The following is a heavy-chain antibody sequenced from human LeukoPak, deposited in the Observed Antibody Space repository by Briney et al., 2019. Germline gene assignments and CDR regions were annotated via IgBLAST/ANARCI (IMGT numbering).Heavy chain of an antibody. D-gene: IGHD2-2*01. V-gene: IGHV1-24*01. J-gene: IGHJ6*02. CDR1: GDSLTDLS. CDR3: ATGASTAMRGLDV. CDR2: SDLEDGET. Sequence: ASVKVSCKVSGDSLTDLSIHWGRQAPGKGLEWMGGSDLEDGETVYAQKFEDRLIVTEDTSTGTAYMELRSLTSEDTALNYCATGASTAMRGLDVWGQGTTVTVSS.